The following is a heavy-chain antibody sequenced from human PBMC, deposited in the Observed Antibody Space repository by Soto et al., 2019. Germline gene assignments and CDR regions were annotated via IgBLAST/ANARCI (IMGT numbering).Heavy chain of an antibody. CDR2: IWYDGTKK. V-gene: IGHV3-33*01. J-gene: IGHJ6*02. Sequence: GGSLRLSGAASGFSFSLYCIHWVRQAPCKGLEWVAVIWYDGTKKYYVDSVKGRFTISRDNSKNTLNLQMNSLRAEDTAVYYCARSPYTTGYHYGMDVWGQRTTVAFSS. CDR1: GFSFSLYC. CDR3: ARSPYTTGYHYGMDV. D-gene: IGHD3-9*01.